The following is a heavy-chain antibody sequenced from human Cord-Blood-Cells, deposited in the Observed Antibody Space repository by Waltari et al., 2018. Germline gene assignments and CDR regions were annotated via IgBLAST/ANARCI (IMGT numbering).Heavy chain of an antibody. V-gene: IGHV3-21*01. CDR3: ARDESWDNWFDP. CDR1: GFTFSSYS. CDR2: IYIRSSYR. Sequence: EVQLVESGGGLVKPGGSLRLYCAASGFTFSSYSMNWVRQAPGKWVEWVASIYIRSSYRYYADSVKGQFAISRDNAKSSRYLQMNSLRAEDTAVYYCARDESWDNWFDPWGQGTLVTVSS. J-gene: IGHJ5*02. D-gene: IGHD3-16*01.